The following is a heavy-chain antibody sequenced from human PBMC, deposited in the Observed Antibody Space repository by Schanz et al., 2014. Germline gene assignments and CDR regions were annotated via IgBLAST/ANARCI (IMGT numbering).Heavy chain of an antibody. CDR2: IKHDGSVK. CDR3: VSQTGSPNY. D-gene: IGHD6-13*01. J-gene: IGHJ4*02. V-gene: IGHV3-7*02. Sequence: EVQLLESGGGLVQPGGSLRLSCAASGFTFSSYAMSWVRQAPGKGPEWVANIKHDGSVKDYVDSVEGRFTISRDNAKRSLFLQMNSLRVEDTAVYFCVSQTGSPNYWGQGTLVTVSS. CDR1: GFTFSSYA.